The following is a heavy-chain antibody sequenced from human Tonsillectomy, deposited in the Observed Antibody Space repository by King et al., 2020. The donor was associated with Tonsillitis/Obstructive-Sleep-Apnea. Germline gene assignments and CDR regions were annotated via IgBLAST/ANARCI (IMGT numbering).Heavy chain of an antibody. CDR3: TNSTTNYDFWSGHYYYYGMDV. CDR1: GFTFSNAW. Sequence: VQLVESGGGLVKPGGSLRLSCAASGFTFSNAWMNWVRQAPGKGLEWVGHIKSKTDGGTTDYAAPVKGRFTISRDESKNTLCLQMNSLKTEDTAVYYCTNSTTNYDFWSGHYYYYGMDVWGQGTTVTVSS. D-gene: IGHD3-3*01. J-gene: IGHJ6*02. V-gene: IGHV3-15*07. CDR2: IKSKTDGGTT.